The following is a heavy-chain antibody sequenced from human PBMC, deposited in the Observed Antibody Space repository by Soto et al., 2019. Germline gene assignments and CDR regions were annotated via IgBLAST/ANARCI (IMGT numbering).Heavy chain of an antibody. CDR1: VDSVSSNSAA. CDR3: AIDLLSFYSFDY. CDR2: TYYRSKWYN. J-gene: IGHJ4*02. V-gene: IGHV6-1*01. Sequence: SQTLSLTCAISVDSVSSNSAAWNWIRQSPSRGLEWLGRTYYRSKWYNDYAVSVKSRITINPDTSKNQFSLQLNSVTHEVKAVYYGAIDLLSFYSFDYWGQGTLVTVSS. D-gene: IGHD3-9*01.